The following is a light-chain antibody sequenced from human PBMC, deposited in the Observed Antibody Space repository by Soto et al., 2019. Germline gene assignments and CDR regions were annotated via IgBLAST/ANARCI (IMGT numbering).Light chain of an antibody. CDR3: QQYDSSWT. V-gene: IGKV3-20*01. CDR1: QSVPSNL. J-gene: IGKJ1*01. Sequence: EIVLTQSPGTLSLSPGERATLSCRASQSVPSNLLAWYQQKPGRAPILVIYGVSRRATGIPDRFSGSGSGTDFTLTISRLEPEDFAVYYCQQYDSSWTFGQGTKVEIK. CDR2: GVS.